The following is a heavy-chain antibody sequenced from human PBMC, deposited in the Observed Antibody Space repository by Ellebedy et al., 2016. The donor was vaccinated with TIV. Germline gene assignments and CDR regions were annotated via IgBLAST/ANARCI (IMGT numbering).Heavy chain of an antibody. D-gene: IGHD6-19*01. V-gene: IGHV1-2*02. CDR1: GYTFTGYF. J-gene: IGHJ4*02. CDR3: AKAHLPPLAVAEEN. CDR2: INPNSGGT. Sequence: AASVKVSCKAFGYTFTGYFIHWLRQAPGQGLEWMGWINPNSGGTHSEPNFQGRVTITSDTILGTAYMELSRLNSYDTAVYYCAKAHLPPLAVAEENWGQGTLVSVSS.